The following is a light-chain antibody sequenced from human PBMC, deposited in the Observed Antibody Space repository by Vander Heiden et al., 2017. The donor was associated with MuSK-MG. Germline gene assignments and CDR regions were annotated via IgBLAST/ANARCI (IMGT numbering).Light chain of an antibody. V-gene: IGLV2-14*03. Sequence: QSALTPPASVSGSPAQSLTISCTGSSSAVGAYNYVSWHQQHPGKAPKVLIYDVNNRPSGVSYRFSGSKSGNTASLTISGLQAEDEADYYCSSFTSSSTLVVFGGGTKLTVL. J-gene: IGLJ3*02. CDR2: DVN. CDR3: SSFTSSSTLVV. CDR1: SSAVGAYNY.